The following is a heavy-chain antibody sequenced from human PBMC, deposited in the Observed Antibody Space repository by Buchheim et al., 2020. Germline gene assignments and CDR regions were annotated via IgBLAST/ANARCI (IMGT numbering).Heavy chain of an antibody. CDR3: ARHRYGSGWYRFAFDI. J-gene: IGHJ3*02. CDR2: IYYSGST. D-gene: IGHD6-19*01. CDR1: GGSISSSSYY. Sequence: QLQLQESGPGLVRPSETLSLTCTVSGGSISSSSYYWGWIRQPPGKGLEWIGRIYYSGSTYYNPSLKSRVPISVDTSKNQFSLKLSSVTAADTAVYYCARHRYGSGWYRFAFDIWGQGT. V-gene: IGHV4-39*01.